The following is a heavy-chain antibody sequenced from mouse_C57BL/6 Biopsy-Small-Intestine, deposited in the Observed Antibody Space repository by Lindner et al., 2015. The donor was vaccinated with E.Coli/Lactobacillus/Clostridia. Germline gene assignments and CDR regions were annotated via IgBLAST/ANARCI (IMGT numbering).Heavy chain of an antibody. CDR3: AGDQLGYWYFDV. D-gene: IGHD4-1*02. CDR2: ITHSGET. Sequence: WIWIRQSPGKPLEWMGYITHSGETFYNPSLQSPISITRETSKNQFFLQLNSVTTEDTAMYYCAGDQLGYWYFDVWGTGTTVTVSS. V-gene: IGHV12-3*01. J-gene: IGHJ1*03.